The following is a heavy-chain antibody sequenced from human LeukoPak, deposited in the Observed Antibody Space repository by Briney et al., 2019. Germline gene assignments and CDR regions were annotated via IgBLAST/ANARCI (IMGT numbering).Heavy chain of an antibody. CDR1: GCTFSDYS. V-gene: IGHV3-7*03. CDR2: VKQYGSEK. D-gene: IGHD4-17*01. Sequence: GGSLRLSCAGSGCTFSDYSMNWVRQAPGKGLEWVANVKQYGSEKYYVDSVKGRFTISRDNAKNSLYLQMNSLRAEDTAVYYCARDNPDYGDYPWGLLSSVAFDIWGQGTMVTVSS. J-gene: IGHJ3*02. CDR3: ARDNPDYGDYPWGLLSSVAFDI.